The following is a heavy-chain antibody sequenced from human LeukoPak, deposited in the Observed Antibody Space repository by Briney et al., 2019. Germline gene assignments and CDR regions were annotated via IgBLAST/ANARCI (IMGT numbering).Heavy chain of an antibody. CDR2: ISAHNGNT. Sequence: AASVKVSCKASGYTFKIYGITWVRQAPGQGLEWMGWISAHNGNTNYAQKVQGRVTMTTDTSTSTAYMELRSLRSDDTAVYYCARDNSATSDCSSTSCYHFHYWGQGTLVTVSS. J-gene: IGHJ4*02. V-gene: IGHV1-18*04. CDR3: ARDNSATSDCSSTSCYHFHY. CDR1: GYTFKIYG. D-gene: IGHD2-2*01.